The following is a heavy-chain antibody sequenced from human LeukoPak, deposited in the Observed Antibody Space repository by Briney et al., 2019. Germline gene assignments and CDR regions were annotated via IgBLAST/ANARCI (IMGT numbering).Heavy chain of an antibody. Sequence: SETLSLTCTVSGGSISSYYWSWIRQPPGKGLEWIGIINHSGSTYYNPSLKRRVTISVDTSKNQFSLKLSSVTAADTAVYYCARDRVGGSLFDRWGQGTLVTVSS. CDR1: GGSISSYY. D-gene: IGHD1-26*01. CDR2: INHSGST. CDR3: ARDRVGGSLFDR. J-gene: IGHJ5*02. V-gene: IGHV4-59*12.